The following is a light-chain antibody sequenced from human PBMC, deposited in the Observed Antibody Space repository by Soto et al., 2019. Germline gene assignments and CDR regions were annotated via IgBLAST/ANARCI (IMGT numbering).Light chain of an antibody. V-gene: IGKV3-20*01. CDR2: GAS. Sequence: EIVLTQSPGTLSLSPGERATLSCRASQSVTSTYLAWYQQKPGQAPRLLIYGASSSATGIPDRFSGSGSGTVFTLNISSLEPEDFAVYYCQQYGSSPPITFGGGTKVEIK. CDR3: QQYGSSPPIT. CDR1: QSVTSTY. J-gene: IGKJ4*01.